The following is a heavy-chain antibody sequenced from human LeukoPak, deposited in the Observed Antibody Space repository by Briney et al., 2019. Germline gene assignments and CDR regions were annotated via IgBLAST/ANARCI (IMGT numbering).Heavy chain of an antibody. D-gene: IGHD3-10*01. CDR1: GYTFTGYY. CDR2: INPNSGGT. J-gene: IGHJ5*02. Sequence: GASVKVSCKASGYTFTGYYMHWVRQAPGQGLEWMGWINPNSGGTNYAQKFQGRVTMTRDMSISTAYMELSRLRSDDTAVYYCARARNYGSGSSSPFDPWGQGTLVTVSS. V-gene: IGHV1-2*02. CDR3: ARARNYGSGSSSPFDP.